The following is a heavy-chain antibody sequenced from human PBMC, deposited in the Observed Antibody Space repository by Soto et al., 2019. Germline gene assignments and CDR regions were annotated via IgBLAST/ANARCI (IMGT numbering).Heavy chain of an antibody. Sequence: GXSVKVSYKASGGTFRNYGISLVRHSPGQGLEWMGWISAYNGNTNYAQKLQGRVTMTTDTSTSTAYMELRSMRSDDTAVYYCARDPRTICGLDPWGQGTLVTVSS. CDR3: ARDPRTICGLDP. J-gene: IGHJ5*02. V-gene: IGHV1-18*01. CDR1: GGTFRNYG. CDR2: ISAYNGNT. D-gene: IGHD3-9*01.